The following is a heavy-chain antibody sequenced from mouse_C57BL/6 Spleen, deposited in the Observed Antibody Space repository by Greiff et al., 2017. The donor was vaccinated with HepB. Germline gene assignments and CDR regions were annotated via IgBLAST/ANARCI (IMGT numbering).Heavy chain of an antibody. CDR1: GFTFSSYA. CDR3: TRDDEDYAMDY. V-gene: IGHV5-9-1*02. Sequence: EVKLMESGEGLVKPGGSLKLSCAASGFTFSSYAMSWVRQTPEKRLEWVAYISSGGDYIYYADTVKGRFTISRDNARNTLYLQMSSLKSEDTAMYYCTRDDEDYAMDYWGQGTSVTVSS. J-gene: IGHJ4*01. CDR2: ISSGGDYI.